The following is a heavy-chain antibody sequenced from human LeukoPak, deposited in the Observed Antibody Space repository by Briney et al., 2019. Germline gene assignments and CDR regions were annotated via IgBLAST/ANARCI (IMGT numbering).Heavy chain of an antibody. J-gene: IGHJ4*01. Sequence: GGSLSLSCTASEFTVSRNYMLWVRQAPGKGLEWVSLIFSNGDTHYADSVKGRFTISRGTSKNTVSLQMNSLRVEDTAMYYCTRDQMNYWSQGTLVTVPS. CDR2: IFSNGDT. V-gene: IGHV3-53*01. CDR3: TRDQMNY. D-gene: IGHD5-24*01. CDR1: EFTVSRNY.